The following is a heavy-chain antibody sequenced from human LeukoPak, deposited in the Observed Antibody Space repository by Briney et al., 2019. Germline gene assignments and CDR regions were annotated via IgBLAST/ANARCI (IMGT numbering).Heavy chain of an antibody. Sequence: ASVKVSCKASGYTFTSYYMHWVRQAPGQGLEWMGIINPSGGSTSYAQKFQGRVTMTRDTSTSTVYMELSRLRSDDTAVYYCARLLGYCSSTSCWGRNKRKNWFDPWGQGTLVTVSS. CDR2: INPSGGST. V-gene: IGHV1-46*01. CDR1: GYTFTSYY. D-gene: IGHD2-2*01. J-gene: IGHJ5*02. CDR3: ARLLGYCSSTSCWGRNKRKNWFDP.